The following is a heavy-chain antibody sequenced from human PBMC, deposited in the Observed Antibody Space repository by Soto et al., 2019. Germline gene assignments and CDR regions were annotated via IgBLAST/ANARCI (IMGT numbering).Heavy chain of an antibody. Sequence: EVQLLESGGGLVQPGGSLRLSCEASGFTFTNYAMSWVRQAPGKGLEWVSAISGSGSSTYYADSVKGRFTISRDNSENTLFLQMTSLRAEDTAVYYCAYFTALNYYYGMDVWGQGTTVTVSS. D-gene: IGHD1-26*01. CDR2: ISGSGSST. CDR1: GFTFTNYA. V-gene: IGHV3-23*01. J-gene: IGHJ6*02. CDR3: AYFTALNYYYGMDV.